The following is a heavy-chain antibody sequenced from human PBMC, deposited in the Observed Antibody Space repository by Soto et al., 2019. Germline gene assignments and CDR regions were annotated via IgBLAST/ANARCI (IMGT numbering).Heavy chain of an antibody. Sequence: QVQLVQSGAEVKKPGASVKVSCKASGYTLTGYYMHWVRQAPGQGLEWLGWINPNTGVTKYAHDFQGRVTMTRDTSNSTTYRGLSRLRSDDTAVYYCGRGGYLRENCSDPGGQGTLVTVPP. CDR2: INPNTGVT. J-gene: IGHJ5*02. V-gene: IGHV1-2*07. D-gene: IGHD3-10*01. CDR3: GRGGYLRENCSDP. CDR1: GYTLTGYY.